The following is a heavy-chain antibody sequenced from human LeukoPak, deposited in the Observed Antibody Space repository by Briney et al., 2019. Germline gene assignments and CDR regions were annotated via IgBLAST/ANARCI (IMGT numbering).Heavy chain of an antibody. CDR1: GGSISNYY. D-gene: IGHD6-6*01. V-gene: IGHV4-59*08. Sequence: SETLSLTCTVSGGSISNYYWSWIRQPPGKGLEWIGYVYYTGSTSYNPSLKSRVTISGDTSKNQFSLKLSSVTAADTAVYYCTRRGGSSSSDWFDPWGQGTLVVVSS. CDR2: VYYTGST. CDR3: TRRGGSSSSDWFDP. J-gene: IGHJ5*02.